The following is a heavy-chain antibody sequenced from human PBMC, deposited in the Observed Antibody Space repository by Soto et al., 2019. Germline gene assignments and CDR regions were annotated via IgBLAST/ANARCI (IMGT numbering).Heavy chain of an antibody. CDR2: IIPILGIA. CDR3: ARATQVTVEDYYYYYMDV. Sequence: SVKVSCKASGGTFSGYTISWVRQAPGQGLEWMGRIIPILGIANYAQKFQGRVTITADKSTSTAYMELSSLRSEDTAVYYCARATQVTVEDYYYYYMDVWGKGTTVTVSS. D-gene: IGHD4-4*01. CDR1: GGTFSGYT. J-gene: IGHJ6*03. V-gene: IGHV1-69*02.